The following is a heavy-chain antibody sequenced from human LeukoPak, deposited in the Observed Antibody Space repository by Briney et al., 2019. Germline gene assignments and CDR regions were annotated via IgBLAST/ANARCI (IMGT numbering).Heavy chain of an antibody. D-gene: IGHD2-2*01. CDR2: INPNSGGT. CDR1: GYTFTGYY. J-gene: IGHJ6*03. V-gene: IGHV1-2*02. CDR3: ARDQCSSTSCYDMDV. Sequence: ASVKVSCKASGYTFTGYYMHWVRQAPGQGPEWMGWINPNSGGTNYAQKFQGRVTMTRDTSISTAYMELSRLRSDDTAAYYCARDQCSSTSCYDMDVWGKGTTVTVSS.